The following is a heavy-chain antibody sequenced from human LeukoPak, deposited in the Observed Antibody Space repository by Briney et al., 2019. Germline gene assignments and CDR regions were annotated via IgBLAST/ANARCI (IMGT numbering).Heavy chain of an antibody. CDR1: GFTFNNYA. J-gene: IGHJ4*02. D-gene: IGHD2-21*02. Sequence: GGSLRLSCAASGFTFNNYAMSWVRQTPGKGLEWVSTIRNAGGGTYYADSVKGRFTISRDHSKNTLYLQMNSLRAEDTALYYCAKDPSPYCGGDCYIDYWGQGTLVTVSS. V-gene: IGHV3-23*01. CDR2: IRNAGGGT. CDR3: AKDPSPYCGGDCYIDY.